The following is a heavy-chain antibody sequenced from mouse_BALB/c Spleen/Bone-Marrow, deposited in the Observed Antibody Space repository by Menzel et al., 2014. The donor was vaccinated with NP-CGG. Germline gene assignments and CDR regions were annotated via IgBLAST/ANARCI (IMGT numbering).Heavy chain of an antibody. CDR2: ISSGGSHT. D-gene: IGHD2-10*02. CDR3: ARRGYDNSYWYFGV. J-gene: IGHJ1*01. V-gene: IGHV5-6*01. CDR1: GFTFSSYG. Sequence: EVQRVESGGDLVKPGGSLKLSCAASGFTFSSYGMSWVRQTPVKRLEWVATISSGGSHTYYPHSVKGRFTISRDNAKNTLYLQMSSLKSEDAAIYYCARRGYDNSYWYFGVWGAGTTVTVSS.